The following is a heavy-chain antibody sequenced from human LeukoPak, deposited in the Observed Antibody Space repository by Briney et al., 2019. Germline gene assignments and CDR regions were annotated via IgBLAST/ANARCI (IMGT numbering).Heavy chain of an antibody. D-gene: IGHD2-15*01. Sequence: GSLRLSCAASGFTFSDYYMSWIRQAPGKGLEWVSSISSSSSYIYYAYSVMGRFTISRDNSKNTLYLQLNSLRAEDTAVYYCAKSGLNRFDYWGQGTLVTVSS. V-gene: IGHV3-11*03. CDR2: ISSSSSYI. CDR3: AKSGLNRFDY. CDR1: GFTFSDYY. J-gene: IGHJ4*02.